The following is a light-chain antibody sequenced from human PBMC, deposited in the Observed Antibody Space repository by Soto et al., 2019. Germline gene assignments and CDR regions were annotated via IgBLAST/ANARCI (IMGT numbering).Light chain of an antibody. J-gene: IGKJ5*01. Sequence: EIVMTQSPATLSVSPGEGATLSCRASQSVSMNLAWYQQKPGQAPRLLLYDASTTAADIPARFSGSGSGTEFTLAIHSLQSEDFAVYYCQQHNHWPITLGQGTRLEIK. CDR2: DAS. CDR3: QQHNHWPIT. V-gene: IGKV3-15*01. CDR1: QSVSMN.